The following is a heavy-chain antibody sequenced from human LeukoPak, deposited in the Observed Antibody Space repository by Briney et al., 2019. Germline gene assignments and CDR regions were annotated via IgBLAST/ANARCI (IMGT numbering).Heavy chain of an antibody. V-gene: IGHV3-15*01. CDR1: GFTFSSAW. Sequence: GGSLRLSCAASGFTFSSAWMSWVRQAPGKGLEWVARIKSRTDGGTTDYAAPVKGRFTISRDDSKNTLYLQMNSLRAEDTAVYYCARDWTFDSGYASGMDVWGQGTTVTVSS. D-gene: IGHD5-12*01. J-gene: IGHJ6*02. CDR3: ARDWTFDSGYASGMDV. CDR2: IKSRTDGGTT.